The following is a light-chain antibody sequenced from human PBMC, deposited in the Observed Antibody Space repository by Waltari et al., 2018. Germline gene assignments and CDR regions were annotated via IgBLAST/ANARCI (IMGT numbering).Light chain of an antibody. Sequence: SCRASQSISRFLAWYQQKPGQAPRLRIYDASTRATGIPDRFSGSGSGTDFSLTINRLEPEDIAVYYCQKYGSLPATFGQGTKVEIK. CDR1: QSISRF. CDR2: DAS. J-gene: IGKJ1*01. V-gene: IGKV3-20*01. CDR3: QKYGSLPAT.